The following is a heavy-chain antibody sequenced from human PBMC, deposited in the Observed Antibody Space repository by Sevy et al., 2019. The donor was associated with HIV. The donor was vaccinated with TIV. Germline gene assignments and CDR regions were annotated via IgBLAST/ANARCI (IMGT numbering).Heavy chain of an antibody. CDR3: ALQLWDSSAHVGAFDI. V-gene: IGHV6-1*01. CDR1: GDSVSSNSAA. CDR2: TYYRSKWYN. D-gene: IGHD5-18*01. Sequence: SQTLSLTCAISGDSVSSNSAAWNWIRQSPSRGLEWLGRTYYRSKWYNDYAVSVKSRITINPDTSKNQFSRQLNSVTPEDTAGYYCALQLWDSSAHVGAFDIWGQGTMVTVSS. J-gene: IGHJ3*02.